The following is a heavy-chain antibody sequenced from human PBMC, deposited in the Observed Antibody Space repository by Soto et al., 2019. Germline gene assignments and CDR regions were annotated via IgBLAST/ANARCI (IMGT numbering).Heavy chain of an antibody. CDR3: ARVGEMTYKD. Sequence: QVQLVESGGGLVKPGESLRLSCAASGFTFSDHYVTWIRQAPGKGLEWVSYISNSGSTIYYADSVKGRFTISRDNAENALYLQRNSLGAEDTAVYYCARVGEMTYKDWGQGTLVTVSS. D-gene: IGHD3-3*01. CDR1: GFTFSDHY. V-gene: IGHV3-11*01. CDR2: ISNSGSTI. J-gene: IGHJ4*02.